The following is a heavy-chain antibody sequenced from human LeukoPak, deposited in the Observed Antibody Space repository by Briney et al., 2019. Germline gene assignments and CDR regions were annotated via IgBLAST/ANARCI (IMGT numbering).Heavy chain of an antibody. CDR2: ISGSGGST. J-gene: IGHJ6*02. CDR3: ARAMRFCSGGVRCYTYYYFGMDV. D-gene: IGHD2-15*01. CDR1: GFTFSSYA. Sequence: PGGSLRLSCAGSGFTFSSYAMSWVRQAPGKGLEWVSAISGSGGSTYYADSVKGRFTISRDNSKNTLYLQMNSLRAEDTAVYSCARAMRFCSGGVRCYTYYYFGMDVWGQGTTVTVSS. V-gene: IGHV3-23*01.